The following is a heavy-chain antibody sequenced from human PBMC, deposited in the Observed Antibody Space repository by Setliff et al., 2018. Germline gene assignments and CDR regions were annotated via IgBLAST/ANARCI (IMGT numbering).Heavy chain of an antibody. CDR2: INAGNGNT. D-gene: IGHD3-22*01. CDR3: AREAVDYYDSSGYVPFDY. Sequence: ASVKVSCKASGYTFTSYAMHWVRQAPGQRLEWMGRINAGNGNTKYSQEFQGRVTITRDTSASTAYMELSSLRSEDMAAYYCAREAVDYYDSSGYVPFDYWGQGTLVTVSS. V-gene: IGHV1-3*03. J-gene: IGHJ4*02. CDR1: GYTFTSYA.